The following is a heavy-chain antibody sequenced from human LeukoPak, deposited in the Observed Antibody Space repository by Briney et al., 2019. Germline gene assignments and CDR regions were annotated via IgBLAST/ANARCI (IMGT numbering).Heavy chain of an antibody. CDR3: AKDPRLISMMTFGGVDY. CDR2: ISYDGSNK. V-gene: IGHV3-30*18. Sequence: PGRSLRLSCAASGFTFSSYGMHWVRQAPGKGLEWVAVISYDGSNKYYADSVKGRFTISRDNSKNTLYLQMNSLRDEDTAVYYCAKDPRLISMMTFGGVDYWGQGTLVTVSS. CDR1: GFTFSSYG. J-gene: IGHJ4*02. D-gene: IGHD3-16*01.